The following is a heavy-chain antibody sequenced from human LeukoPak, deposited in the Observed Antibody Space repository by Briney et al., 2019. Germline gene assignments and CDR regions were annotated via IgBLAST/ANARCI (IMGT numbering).Heavy chain of an antibody. Sequence: PGGSLRLSCAASGFTFSSYAMSWVRQAPGKGLEWVSAISGSGGSTYYADSVKGRFTISRDNSKNTLYLQMNSLRAEDTAVYYCAKDVGYYYDSSGYYWFNYWGQGTLVTVSS. J-gene: IGHJ4*02. CDR1: GFTFSSYA. CDR3: AKDVGYYYDSSGYYWFNY. V-gene: IGHV3-23*01. D-gene: IGHD3-22*01. CDR2: ISGSGGST.